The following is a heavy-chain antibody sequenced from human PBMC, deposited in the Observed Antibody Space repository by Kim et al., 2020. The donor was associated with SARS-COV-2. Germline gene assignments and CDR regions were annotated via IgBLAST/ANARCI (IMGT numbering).Heavy chain of an antibody. D-gene: IGHD2-15*01. CDR1: GYNFIAYW. V-gene: IGHV5-51*01. J-gene: IGHJ5*01. Sequence: GESLKISCKGSGYNFIAYWVAWVRQKPGKGLELMGIINPGDSEIRYNPSFEGQVSMSADKSIRTAYLQWRSLKASDSAIYYCARRMQGCSGESCYPENWF. CDR3: ARRMQGCSGESCYPENWF. CDR2: INPGDSEI.